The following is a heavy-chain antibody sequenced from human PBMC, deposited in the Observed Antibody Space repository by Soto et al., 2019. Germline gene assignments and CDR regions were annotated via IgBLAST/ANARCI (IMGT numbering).Heavy chain of an antibody. CDR2: IYYSGST. D-gene: IGHD3-22*01. CDR3: AREDYDSRGSYFDY. Sequence: PSETLSVTCTVSGGSISSYYWSWIRQPPGKGPEWIGYIYYSGSTNYNPSLKSRVTISVDTSKNQFSLKLSSVTAADTAVYYCAREDYDSRGSYFDYWGPGTLVTVSS. J-gene: IGHJ4*02. CDR1: GGSISSYY. V-gene: IGHV4-59*01.